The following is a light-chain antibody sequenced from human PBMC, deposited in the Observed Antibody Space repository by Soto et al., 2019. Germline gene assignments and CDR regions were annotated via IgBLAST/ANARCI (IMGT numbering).Light chain of an antibody. CDR2: EVS. Sequence: QSVLTQPLSASGSPGQSVTISCTGTRSDVGGYNYVSWYQQHPGKAPKLMIYEVSKRPSGVPDRFSGSKSGNTASLTVSGLQAEDEADYYCSSYAGSNNSLYVFGTGTKVTVL. CDR1: RSDVGGYNY. V-gene: IGLV2-8*01. J-gene: IGLJ1*01. CDR3: SSYAGSNNSLYV.